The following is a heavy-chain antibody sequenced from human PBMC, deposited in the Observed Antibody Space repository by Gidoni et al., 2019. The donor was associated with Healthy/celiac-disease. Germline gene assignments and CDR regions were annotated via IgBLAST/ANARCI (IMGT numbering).Heavy chain of an antibody. CDR1: GGTFSSYA. V-gene: IGHV1-69*01. Sequence: QVQLVQSGAEGKKPGSPVKVSCKASGGTFSSYAISWVRQAPGQGLEWMGGIIPIFGTANYAQKFQGRVTITADESTSTAYMELSSLRSEDTAVYYCARDLGDSSSWPLQYAFDIWGQGTMVTVSS. CDR2: IIPIFGTA. J-gene: IGHJ3*02. CDR3: ARDLGDSSSWPLQYAFDI. D-gene: IGHD6-13*01.